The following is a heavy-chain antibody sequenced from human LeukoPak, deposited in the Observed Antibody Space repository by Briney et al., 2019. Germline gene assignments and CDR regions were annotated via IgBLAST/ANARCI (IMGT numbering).Heavy chain of an antibody. V-gene: IGHV3-9*01. CDR3: AKDINRRITIFWSPIHHYGMDV. CDR1: GFTFSSYA. CDR2: ISWNSGSI. Sequence: PGGSLRLSCAASGFTFSSYAMSWVRQAPGKGLEWVSGISWNSGSIGYADSVKGRFTISRDNAKNSLYLQMNSLRAEDTALYYCAKDINRRITIFWSPIHHYGMDVWGQGTTVTVSS. D-gene: IGHD3-9*01. J-gene: IGHJ6*02.